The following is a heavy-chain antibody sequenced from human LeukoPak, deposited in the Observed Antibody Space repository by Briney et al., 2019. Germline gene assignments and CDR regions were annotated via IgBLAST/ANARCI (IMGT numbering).Heavy chain of an antibody. J-gene: IGHJ4*02. CDR1: GYSFSHYG. D-gene: IGHD3-16*01. CDR2: ISAFNYII. CDR3: TRGSSISAQGDT. V-gene: IGHV1-18*01. Sequence: ASVKVSCKTSGYSFSHYGISWWRQAPGQGLEWVGWISAFNYIIEYAQKFQGRVTMTQDTATSTAYMELRSLTSDDTAVFYCTRGSSISAQGDTWGQGTLVSVSS.